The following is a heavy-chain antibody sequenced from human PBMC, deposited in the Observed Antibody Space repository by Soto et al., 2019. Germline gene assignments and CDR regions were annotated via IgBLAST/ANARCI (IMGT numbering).Heavy chain of an antibody. CDR1: GFTFSRYP. J-gene: IGHJ4*02. Sequence: QVQLVESGGGVVQPGRSLRLSCAASGFTFSRYPMHWVRQAPGKGLEWVALISYDGSNKYYADSVKGRFTISRDNSKNTLYLQVKSLRADDTAEYYCARAQHWYFDNWGQGPLVTVSS. CDR3: ARAQHWYFDN. V-gene: IGHV3-30-3*01. CDR2: ISYDGSNK. D-gene: IGHD1-1*01.